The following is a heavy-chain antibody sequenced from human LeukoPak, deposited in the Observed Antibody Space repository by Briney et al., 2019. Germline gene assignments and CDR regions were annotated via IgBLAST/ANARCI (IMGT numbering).Heavy chain of an antibody. J-gene: IGHJ3*02. V-gene: IGHV4-4*07. CDR2: IYASGST. Sequence: SETLSLTCTVSGGSIRSYYWSWIRQPAGGGLQWIGRIYASGSTTYNPTLKSRVTMSLDTSKTQFSLKLSSVTAADTAVYFCARGPYSYDSSGAFDIWGQGTMVTVSS. D-gene: IGHD3-22*01. CDR3: ARGPYSYDSSGAFDI. CDR1: GGSIRSYY.